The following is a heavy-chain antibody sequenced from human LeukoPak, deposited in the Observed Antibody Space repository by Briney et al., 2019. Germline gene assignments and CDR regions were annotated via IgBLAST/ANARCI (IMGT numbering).Heavy chain of an antibody. CDR3: ARALVDNACDF. CDR1: GYTFTSYD. V-gene: IGHV1-8*02. J-gene: IGHJ4*02. D-gene: IGHD2-8*01. CDR2: MNPNNSNT. Sequence: ASVKVSCKASGYTFTSYDIIWLRQAPGPGLEWMGWMNPNNSNTGYVQKLQGRLTMTRDTSISTAYMELSSLRSEDTAVYYCARALVDNACDFWGQGTLVTVSS.